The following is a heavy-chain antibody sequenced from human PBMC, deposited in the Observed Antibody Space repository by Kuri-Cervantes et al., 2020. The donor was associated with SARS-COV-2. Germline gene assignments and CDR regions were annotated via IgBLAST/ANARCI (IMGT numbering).Heavy chain of an antibody. CDR2: ISYDGSNK. CDR1: GFTFSSYG. V-gene: IGHV3-30*03. D-gene: IGHD2-2*01. J-gene: IGHJ4*02. Sequence: GESLKISCAASGFTFSSYGMHWVRQAPGKGLEWVAVISYDGSNKYYADSVKGRFTISRDNSKNTLYLQMNSLRAEDTAVYYCATDPGRYCSSTSCGFHYWGQGTLVTVSS. CDR3: ATDPGRYCSSTSCGFHY.